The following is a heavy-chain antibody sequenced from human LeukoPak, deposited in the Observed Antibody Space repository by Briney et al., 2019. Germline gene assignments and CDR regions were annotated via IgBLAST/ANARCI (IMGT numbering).Heavy chain of an antibody. J-gene: IGHJ4*02. CDR3: ASDLKATMVRGVIRYDY. CDR1: RFSFSSYG. Sequence: GGSLRLSCAASRFSFSSYGMHWVRQAPGKGLEWVAYRQYDRTNVQYADSVRGRFTISRDNSKNILYLQMNSLRGEDTAVYYCASDLKATMVRGVIRYDYWGQGTLVTVSS. V-gene: IGHV3-30*19. D-gene: IGHD3-10*01. CDR2: RQYDRTNV.